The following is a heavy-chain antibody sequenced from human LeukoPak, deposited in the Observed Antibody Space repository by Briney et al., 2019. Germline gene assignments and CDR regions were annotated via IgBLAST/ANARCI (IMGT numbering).Heavy chain of an antibody. CDR1: GFTFSTYG. CDR3: AKERGTFTLYDFDY. CDR2: ISYDGSDK. D-gene: IGHD1-26*01. J-gene: IGHJ4*02. Sequence: PGGSLRLSCAASGFTFSTYGMHWVRQAPGKGLEWVAVISYDGSDKYYADSVKGRFTISGDNSKNTLYLQMNSLRADDTAVYYCAKERGTFTLYDFDYWGQGTLVTVSS. V-gene: IGHV3-30*18.